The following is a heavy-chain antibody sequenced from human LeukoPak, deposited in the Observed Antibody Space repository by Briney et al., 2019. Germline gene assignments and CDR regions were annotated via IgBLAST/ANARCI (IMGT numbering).Heavy chain of an antibody. CDR3: ASLAYCGGDCYSGLDY. Sequence: ASVKVSCKASGYTFTSYGISWVRQAPGQGLEWMGWIGAYNGNTNYAQKLQGRVTMTTDTSTSTAYMELGSLRSDDTAVYYCASLAYCGGDCYSGLDYWGQGTLVTVSS. D-gene: IGHD2-21*02. J-gene: IGHJ4*02. CDR2: IGAYNGNT. CDR1: GYTFTSYG. V-gene: IGHV1-18*01.